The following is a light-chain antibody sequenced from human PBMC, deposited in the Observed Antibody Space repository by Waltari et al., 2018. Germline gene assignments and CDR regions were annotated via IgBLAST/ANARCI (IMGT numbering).Light chain of an antibody. CDR2: TAS. J-gene: IGKJ4*01. CDR3: QQTYSTPPF. Sequence: IQMTQSTSSLSASVGARVTITCRASQSVTNYLHWVQQRPGKAPKMLISTASNLESGVPSRFSGSGSGTDFNFTISGLQPDDFATYYCQQTYSTPPFFGGGTKVEIK. CDR1: QSVTNY. V-gene: IGKV1-39*01.